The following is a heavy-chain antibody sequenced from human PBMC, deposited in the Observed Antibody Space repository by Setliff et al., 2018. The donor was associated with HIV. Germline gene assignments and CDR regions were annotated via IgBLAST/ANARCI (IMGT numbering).Heavy chain of an antibody. J-gene: IGHJ4*02. CDR3: AREIPYSFGYYFDY. CDR1: GGSLNYYY. V-gene: IGHV4-34*12. Sequence: PSETLSLTCSIYGGSLNYYYWSWLRQSPGKGLEWIGEVFDSGSVNYNPSLKSRVTISVDTSKNQFSLKLSSVTAADTAVYYCAREIPYSFGYYFDYWGQGTLVTVSS. CDR2: VFDSGSV. D-gene: IGHD5-18*01.